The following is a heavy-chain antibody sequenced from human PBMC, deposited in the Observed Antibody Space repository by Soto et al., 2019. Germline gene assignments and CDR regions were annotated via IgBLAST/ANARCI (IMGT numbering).Heavy chain of an antibody. V-gene: IGHV4-59*01. D-gene: IGHD6-6*01. CDR1: GGSISSYY. CDR2: IYNSGST. CDR3: AAPPRY. Sequence: PSETLSLTCSVSGGSISSYYWNWIRQPPGKGLEWIGYIYNSGSTNYNPSLKSRVTISVDTSKNQFSLKLTSVTAADTAVYYCAAPPRYWGQGTLVTVSS. J-gene: IGHJ4*02.